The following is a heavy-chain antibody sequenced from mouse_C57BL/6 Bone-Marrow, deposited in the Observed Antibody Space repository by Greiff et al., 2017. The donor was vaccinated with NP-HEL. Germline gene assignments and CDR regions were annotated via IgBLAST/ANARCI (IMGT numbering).Heavy chain of an antibody. CDR1: GFTFSSYA. J-gene: IGHJ2*01. D-gene: IGHD1-1*01. CDR2: ISDGGSYT. CDR3: ARDYYGILDY. V-gene: IGHV5-4*01. Sequence: EVKLVESGGGLVKPGGSLKLSCAASGFTFSSYAMSWVRQTPEKRLEWVATISDGGSYTYYPDNVKGRFTISRDNAKNNLYLQMSHLKSEDTAMYYCARDYYGILDYWGQGTTPTVSS.